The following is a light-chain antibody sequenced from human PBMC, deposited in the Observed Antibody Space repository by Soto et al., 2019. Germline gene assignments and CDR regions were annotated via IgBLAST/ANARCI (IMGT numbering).Light chain of an antibody. CDR2: DVT. J-gene: IGLJ1*01. Sequence: QSALTQPASVSGSPGQSIAISCTGTSSDVGAYDYVSWYQQHPGKAPKLMIYDVTNRPSGVSDRFSGSKSGNTASLTISGLQAEDEADYYCSSYTVSSTPLYVFGTGNKVTVL. V-gene: IGLV2-14*01. CDR1: SSDVGAYDY. CDR3: SSYTVSSTPLYV.